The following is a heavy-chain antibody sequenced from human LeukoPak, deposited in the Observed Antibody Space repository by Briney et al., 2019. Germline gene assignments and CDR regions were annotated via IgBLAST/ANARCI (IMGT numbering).Heavy chain of an antibody. D-gene: IGHD3-22*01. V-gene: IGHV4-34*01. CDR3: ARLRGYYYDSSGPQYYFDY. Sequence: SETLSLTCAVYGGSFSGYYWSWIRQPPGKGLEWIGEINHSGSTNYNPSLKSRATISVDTSKNQFSLKLSSVTAADTAVYYCARLRGYYYDSSGPQYYFDYWGQGTLVTVSS. CDR1: GGSFSGYY. CDR2: INHSGST. J-gene: IGHJ4*02.